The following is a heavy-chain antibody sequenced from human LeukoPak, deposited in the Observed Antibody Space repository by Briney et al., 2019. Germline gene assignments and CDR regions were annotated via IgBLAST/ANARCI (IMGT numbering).Heavy chain of an antibody. D-gene: IGHD5-18*01. Sequence: PGGSLRLPCAASGFTFSSYEMNWVRQAPGKGLEWVSYISSSGSTIYYADSVKGRFTISRDNAKNSLYLQMNSLRAEDTAVYYCARQRGYSYVYWGQGTLVTVSS. J-gene: IGHJ4*02. CDR1: GFTFSSYE. CDR2: ISSSGSTI. V-gene: IGHV3-48*03. CDR3: ARQRGYSYVY.